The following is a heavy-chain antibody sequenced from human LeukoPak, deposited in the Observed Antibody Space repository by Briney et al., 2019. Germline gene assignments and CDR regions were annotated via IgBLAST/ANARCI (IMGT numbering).Heavy chain of an antibody. Sequence: PSETLSLTCTVSGGSISSYYWSWIRQPPGKGLEWIGEINHSGSTNYNPSLKSRVTISVDTSKNQFSLKLSSVTAADTAVYYCARAFLGTNYYDSSGDSYYFDYWGQGTLVTVSS. D-gene: IGHD3-22*01. CDR2: INHSGST. CDR3: ARAFLGTNYYDSSGDSYYFDY. CDR1: GGSISSYY. V-gene: IGHV4-34*01. J-gene: IGHJ4*02.